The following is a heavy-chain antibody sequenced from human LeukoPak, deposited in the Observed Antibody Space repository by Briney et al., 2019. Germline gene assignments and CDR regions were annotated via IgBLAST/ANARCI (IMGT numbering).Heavy chain of an antibody. D-gene: IGHD6-19*01. V-gene: IGHV3-53*01. J-gene: IGHJ3*02. CDR3: ARDRPSYSSGWKNAFDI. CDR1: GFTVSSNY. CDR2: IYSGGRT. Sequence: GGSLRLSCAASGFTVSSNYISWVRQAPGKGLEWVSVIYSGGRTYYADSVKGRFTISRDNSKNTLYLQMNSLRTEDTAVYYCARDRPSYSSGWKNAFDIWGLGTMVPDSS.